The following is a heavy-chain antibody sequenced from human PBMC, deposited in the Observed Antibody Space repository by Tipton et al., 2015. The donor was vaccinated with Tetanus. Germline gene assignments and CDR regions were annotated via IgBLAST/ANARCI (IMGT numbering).Heavy chain of an antibody. V-gene: IGHV1-69*09. CDR3: ASGDAAMDAHDY. CDR1: GGTFSSYA. Sequence: QVQLVQSGAEVKKPGSSVKVSCKASGGTFSSYAISWVRQAPGQGLEWMGRIIPILGIANYAQKFQGRVTITADKSTSTAYMELSSVRSEDTAVYYCASGDAAMDAHDYWGQGTLVTVSS. D-gene: IGHD5-18*01. CDR2: IIPILGIA. J-gene: IGHJ4*02.